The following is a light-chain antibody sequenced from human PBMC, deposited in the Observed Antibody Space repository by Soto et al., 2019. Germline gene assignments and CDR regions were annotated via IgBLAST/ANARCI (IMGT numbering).Light chain of an antibody. CDR1: QSISYK. J-gene: IGKJ1*01. Sequence: DIQMTQSPSTLSASVGDRVTITCRASQSISYKLAWYQHKPGKAPKLLIYDASGLQSGVPSRFSGSGSGTEFTLTISSLQPDDFATYYCQQYNSYWTFGQGTKVDIK. V-gene: IGKV1-5*01. CDR2: DAS. CDR3: QQYNSYWT.